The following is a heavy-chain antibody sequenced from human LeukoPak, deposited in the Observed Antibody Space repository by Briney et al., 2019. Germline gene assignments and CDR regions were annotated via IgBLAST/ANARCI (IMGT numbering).Heavy chain of an antibody. Sequence: PGGSLRLSCAASGFTFSSYGMHWVRQAPGKGLEWVSGISWDSGTIGYADSVKGRFTISRDNAKNSLYLQMNSLRAEDTALYYCAKDTLHPNKNFDYWGQGTLVTVSS. V-gene: IGHV3-9*01. CDR3: AKDTLHPNKNFDY. CDR1: GFTFSSYG. CDR2: ISWDSGTI. D-gene: IGHD2-15*01. J-gene: IGHJ4*02.